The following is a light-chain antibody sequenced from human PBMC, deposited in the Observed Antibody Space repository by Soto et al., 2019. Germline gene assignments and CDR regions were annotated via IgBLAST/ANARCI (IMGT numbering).Light chain of an antibody. V-gene: IGKV3-20*01. Sequence: EIVLTQSPGTLTLSPGESASLSCRASQTISNNYLVWYRQKPGQAPRLLIYAVSSRAAGIPDRFSGSGSGTDFALTIARLEPEDSAVYYCQQHSNSPWTFGPGTRVEI. J-gene: IGKJ1*01. CDR1: QTISNNY. CDR3: QQHSNSPWT. CDR2: AVS.